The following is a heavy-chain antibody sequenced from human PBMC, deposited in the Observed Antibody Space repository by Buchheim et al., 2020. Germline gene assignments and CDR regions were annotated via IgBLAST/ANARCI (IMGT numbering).Heavy chain of an antibody. CDR1: GFTFSSYG. V-gene: IGHV3-33*01. Sequence: QVQLVESGGGVVQPGRSLRLSCAASGFTFSSYGMHWVRQAPGKGLEWVAVIWYDGSNKYYADSVKGRFTISRDNSKNTLYLQMNSLRAEDTAVYYCARDSRGYCSGGSCFWVRDYYYGMDVWGQGTT. J-gene: IGHJ6*02. CDR2: IWYDGSNK. CDR3: ARDSRGYCSGGSCFWVRDYYYGMDV. D-gene: IGHD2-15*01.